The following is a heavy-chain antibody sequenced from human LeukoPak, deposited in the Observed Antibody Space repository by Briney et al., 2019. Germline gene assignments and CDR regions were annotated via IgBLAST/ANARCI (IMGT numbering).Heavy chain of an antibody. CDR3: ARSTANSGSYLAFFDY. CDR2: ISSSSSYI. V-gene: IGHV3-21*01. J-gene: IGHJ4*02. Sequence: GGSLRLSCAVSGLTVSDVWMNWVRQSAGRGLEWVSSISSSSSYIYYADSVKGRFTISRDNAKNSLYLQMNSLRAEDTAVYYCARSTANSGSYLAFFDYWGQGTLVTVSS. CDR1: GLTVSDVW. D-gene: IGHD1-26*01.